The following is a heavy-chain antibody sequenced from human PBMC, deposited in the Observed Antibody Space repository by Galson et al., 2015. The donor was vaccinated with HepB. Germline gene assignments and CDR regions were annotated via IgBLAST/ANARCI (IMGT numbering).Heavy chain of an antibody. J-gene: IGHJ6*02. V-gene: IGHV4-59*11. CDR3: ARDKIRSYGMDV. CDR2: VFDSGST. Sequence: SETLSLTCSVSGGSISGHYWSWIRQPPGKGLEWIGYVFDSGSTNYNPSLKSRATISVDTSKNKFSLRVRFVTAADTAVYFCARDKIRSYGMDVWGQGTTVTVSS. D-gene: IGHD3-3*02. CDR1: GGSISGHY.